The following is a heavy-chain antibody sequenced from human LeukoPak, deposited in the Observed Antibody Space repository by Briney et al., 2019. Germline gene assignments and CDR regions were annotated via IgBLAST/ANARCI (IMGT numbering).Heavy chain of an antibody. Sequence: SETLSLTCTVSGGSISSGGYYWSWIRQHPGKGLEWIGYIYYSGSTYYNPSLKSRVTISVDTSKNQFSLKLSSVTAADTAVYYYARGMAATGGIFDYWGQGALVTVSS. CDR3: ARGMAATGGIFDY. D-gene: IGHD7-27*01. CDR2: IYYSGST. J-gene: IGHJ4*02. V-gene: IGHV4-31*03. CDR1: GGSISSGGYY.